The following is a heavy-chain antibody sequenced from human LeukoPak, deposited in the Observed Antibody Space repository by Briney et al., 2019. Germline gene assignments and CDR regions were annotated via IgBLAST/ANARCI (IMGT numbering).Heavy chain of an antibody. CDR1: GFTFSSHW. V-gene: IGHV3-7*01. D-gene: IGHD6-13*01. CDR3: TRDEAAATN. Sequence: GGSLRLSCVGSGFTFSSHWMSWVRQAPGKGPEWVANIKQDGREKHYVDSVKGRFTISRDNAKSSLCLQMNSLRAEDTAVYYCTRDEAAATNWGQGTLVTVS. J-gene: IGHJ4*02. CDR2: IKQDGREK.